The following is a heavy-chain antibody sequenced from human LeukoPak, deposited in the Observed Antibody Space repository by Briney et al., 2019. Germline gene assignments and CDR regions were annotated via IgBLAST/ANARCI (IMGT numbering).Heavy chain of an antibody. CDR3: ARGEGPFGS. D-gene: IGHD3-16*01. J-gene: IGHJ5*02. V-gene: IGHV3-21*01. Sequence: GGSLRLSCAASGFTFSSYSMNWVRQAPGKGLEWVSSISSSSSYIYYAVSVKGRFTISRDNAKNSLYLQMHSLRAEDTVVYYCARGEGPFGSWGQGTLVTVSS. CDR2: ISSSSSYI. CDR1: GFTFSSYS.